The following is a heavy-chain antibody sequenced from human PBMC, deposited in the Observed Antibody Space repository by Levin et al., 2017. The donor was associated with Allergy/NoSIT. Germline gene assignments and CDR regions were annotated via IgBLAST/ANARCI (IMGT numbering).Heavy chain of an antibody. Sequence: GGSLRLSCAASGFTVSSNYMSWVRQAPGKGLEWVSVIYSGGSTYYADSVKGRFTISRDNSKNTLYLQMNSLRAEDTAVYYCARDQSITIFGVVMGYFDYWGQGTLVTVSS. CDR2: IYSGGST. J-gene: IGHJ4*02. CDR1: GFTVSSNY. D-gene: IGHD3-3*01. V-gene: IGHV3-66*01. CDR3: ARDQSITIFGVVMGYFDY.